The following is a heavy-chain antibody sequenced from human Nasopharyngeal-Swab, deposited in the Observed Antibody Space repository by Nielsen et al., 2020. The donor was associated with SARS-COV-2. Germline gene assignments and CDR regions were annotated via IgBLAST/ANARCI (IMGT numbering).Heavy chain of an antibody. CDR1: GGSISSSSYY. J-gene: IGHJ5*02. D-gene: IGHD4/OR15-4a*01. Sequence: SETLSLTCTGSGGSISSSSYYWGWIRQPPGKGLEWIGSIYYSGSTYYNPSLKSRVTISVDTSKNQFSLKLSSVTAADTAVYYCARHVWGYGQGRDWFDPWGQGTLVTVSS. CDR3: ARHVWGYGQGRDWFDP. CDR2: IYYSGST. V-gene: IGHV4-39*01.